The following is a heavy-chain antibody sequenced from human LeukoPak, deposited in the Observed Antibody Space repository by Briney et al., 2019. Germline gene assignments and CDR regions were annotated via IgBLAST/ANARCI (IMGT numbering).Heavy chain of an antibody. CDR1: GFTFSSYW. CDR3: ASNRRYYDFWSGNLLFDY. Sequence: PGGSLRLSCAASGFTFSSYWMSWVRQAPGKGLEWVANIKQDGSEKYYVDSVKGRFTISRDNAKNSLYLQMNSLRAEDTAVYYCASNRRYYDFWSGNLLFDYWGQGTLVTVSS. CDR2: IKQDGSEK. J-gene: IGHJ4*02. V-gene: IGHV3-7*01. D-gene: IGHD3-3*01.